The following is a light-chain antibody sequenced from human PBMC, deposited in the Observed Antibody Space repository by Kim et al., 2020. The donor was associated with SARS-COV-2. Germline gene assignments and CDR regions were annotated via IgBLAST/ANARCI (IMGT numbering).Light chain of an antibody. CDR3: QQYHSPPFT. Sequence: ATINCKSSQSLLYSSNNKNYLAWYQQKSGQPPKLLIYWASTGESGVPDRFSGSGSGTDFTLTISSLQAEDVAVYYCQQYHSPPFTFGGGTKVDIK. J-gene: IGKJ4*01. CDR2: WAS. CDR1: QSLLYSSNNKNY. V-gene: IGKV4-1*01.